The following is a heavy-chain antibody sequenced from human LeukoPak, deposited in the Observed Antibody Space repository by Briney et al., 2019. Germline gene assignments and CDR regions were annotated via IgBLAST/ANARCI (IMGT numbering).Heavy chain of an antibody. J-gene: IGHJ4*02. D-gene: IGHD3-22*01. V-gene: IGHV4-39*07. CDR1: GGSISTSSYY. CDR2: IFYSGST. Sequence: PSETLSLTCAVYGGSISTSSYYWGWVRQPPGKGLEWIGNIFYSGSTYYSPSLKSRVTISLDTSRNQFSLKLNSVTAADTAVFYCASGTWGFYDTTVGVYWGQGTLVTVSS. CDR3: ASGTWGFYDTTVGVY.